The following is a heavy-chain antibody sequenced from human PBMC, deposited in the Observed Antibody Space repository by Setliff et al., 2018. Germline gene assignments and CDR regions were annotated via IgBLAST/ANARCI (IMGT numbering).Heavy chain of an antibody. D-gene: IGHD6-19*01. Sequence: AGGSLRLSCAASGFTFSSYAMSWVRQAPGKGLEWVSVIYSGGSSTYYADSVKGRFTISRDNSKNTLYLQMNSLRAEDTAVYYCANHNPARWAVYTTPIDSWGQGTLVTVSS. V-gene: IGHV3-23*03. CDR1: GFTFSSYA. CDR2: IYSGGSST. J-gene: IGHJ4*02. CDR3: ANHNPARWAVYTTPIDS.